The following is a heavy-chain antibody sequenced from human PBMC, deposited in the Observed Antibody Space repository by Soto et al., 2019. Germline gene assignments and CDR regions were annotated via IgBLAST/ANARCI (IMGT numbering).Heavy chain of an antibody. CDR2: ISAYNGNT. CDR3: ARGAQLERRDYYYYGMDV. CDR1: GYTFTSYG. J-gene: IGHJ6*02. V-gene: IGHV1-18*01. D-gene: IGHD1-1*01. Sequence: ASVKVSCKASGYTFTSYGISWVRQAPLQGLEWVGWISAYNGNTNYAQKLQGRVTMTTDTSTSTAYMELRSLRSDDTAVYYCARGAQLERRDYYYYGMDVWGQGTTVTVSS.